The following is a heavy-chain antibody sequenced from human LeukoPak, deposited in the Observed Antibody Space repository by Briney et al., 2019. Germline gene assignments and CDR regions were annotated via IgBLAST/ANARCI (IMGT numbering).Heavy chain of an antibody. CDR3: ARMYYDFWSGYLPSGLDY. Sequence: ASVKLSCKASGYTFTSYSINWVRQAPGQGLEWMSSISTYNGNTNYAQKLQGRVTMTTDTSTSTAYMELRSLRSDDTAVYYCARMYYDFWSGYLPSGLDYWGQGTLVTVSS. J-gene: IGHJ4*02. V-gene: IGHV1-18*01. CDR1: GYTFTSYS. CDR2: ISTYNGNT. D-gene: IGHD3-3*01.